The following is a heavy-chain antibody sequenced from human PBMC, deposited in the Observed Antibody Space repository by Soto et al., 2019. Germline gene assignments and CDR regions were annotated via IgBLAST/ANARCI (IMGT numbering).Heavy chain of an antibody. Sequence: SETLSLTCTVSGGSISSYYWSWIRQPPGKGLEWIAYIYYSGSTNYNPSLKSRVTISVDTSKNQFSLKLSSLTAADTAVYYCARVNYYDSGGVYWFDPWGQGTLVTVSS. J-gene: IGHJ5*02. D-gene: IGHD3-22*01. CDR1: GGSISSYY. V-gene: IGHV4-59*01. CDR3: ARVNYYDSGGVYWFDP. CDR2: IYYSGST.